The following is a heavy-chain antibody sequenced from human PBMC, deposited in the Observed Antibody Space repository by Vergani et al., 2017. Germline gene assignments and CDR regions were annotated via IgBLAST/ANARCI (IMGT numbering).Heavy chain of an antibody. Sequence: QVQLQQWGAGLLKPSETLSLTCAVYGGSFSGYYWSWIRQPPGKGLEWIGEINHSGSTNYNPSLKSRVTISVDTSKNQFSLKLSSVTAADTAVYYCARGQIVLLWFGELAKHYYYYYGMDVWGQGP. J-gene: IGHJ6*02. D-gene: IGHD3-10*01. CDR3: ARGQIVLLWFGELAKHYYYYYGMDV. CDR2: INHSGST. V-gene: IGHV4-34*01. CDR1: GGSFSGYY.